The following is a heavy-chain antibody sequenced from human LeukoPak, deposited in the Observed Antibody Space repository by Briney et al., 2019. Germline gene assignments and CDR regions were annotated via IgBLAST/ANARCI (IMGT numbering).Heavy chain of an antibody. Sequence: GGSMRLSCAASGFTFDDYAMHWVRQAPGKGLEWVSGISWNSGGIGYADSVKGRFTISRDNAKNSLYLQMNSLRADDTALYYCAKGKKMTVAGLFDYWGQGTLVTVSS. V-gene: IGHV3-9*01. CDR2: ISWNSGGI. CDR1: GFTFDDYA. D-gene: IGHD6-19*01. CDR3: AKGKKMTVAGLFDY. J-gene: IGHJ4*02.